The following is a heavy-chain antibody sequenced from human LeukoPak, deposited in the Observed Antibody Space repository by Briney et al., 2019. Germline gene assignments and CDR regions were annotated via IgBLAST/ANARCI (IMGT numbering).Heavy chain of an antibody. D-gene: IGHD3-16*02. V-gene: IGHV4-34*01. CDR2: INHSGST. Sequence: PSETLSLTCAVYGGSFSGYYWSWIRQPPGKGLEWIGEINHSGSTNYNPSLKSRVTISVDTSKNQFSLKLSSVTAADTAVYYCARAIKYDYVWGSYRSHFDYWGQGTLVTVSS. J-gene: IGHJ4*02. CDR1: GGSFSGYY. CDR3: ARAIKYDYVWGSYRSHFDY.